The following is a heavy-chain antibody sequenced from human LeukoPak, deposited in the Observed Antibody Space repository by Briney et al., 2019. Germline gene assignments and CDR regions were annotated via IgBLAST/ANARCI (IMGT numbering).Heavy chain of an antibody. CDR2: ISSSSSYI. V-gene: IGHV3-21*01. CDR1: GFTFSSYS. D-gene: IGHD6-19*01. Sequence: PGGSLRLSCAASGFTFSSYSMNWVRQAPGKGLEWVSSISSSSSYIYYADSVKGRFTISRDNAKNSLYLQMNSLRAEDTAVYYCARDGPATVYLIEVAGTPDYWGQGTLVTVSS. J-gene: IGHJ4*02. CDR3: ARDGPATVYLIEVAGTPDY.